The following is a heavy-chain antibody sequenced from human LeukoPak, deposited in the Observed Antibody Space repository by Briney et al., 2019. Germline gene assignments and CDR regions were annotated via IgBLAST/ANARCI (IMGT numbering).Heavy chain of an antibody. CDR3: ARHALNWGSGAGYFDY. CDR2: IYYSGST. D-gene: IGHD7-27*01. Sequence: NSSETLSLTCTVSGGSISSSSYYWGWIRQPPGKGLEWIGSIYYSGSTYYNPSLKSRVTISVDTSKNQFSLKLSPVTAADTAVYYCARHALNWGSGAGYFDYWGQGTLVTVSS. V-gene: IGHV4-39*01. CDR1: GGSISSSSYY. J-gene: IGHJ4*02.